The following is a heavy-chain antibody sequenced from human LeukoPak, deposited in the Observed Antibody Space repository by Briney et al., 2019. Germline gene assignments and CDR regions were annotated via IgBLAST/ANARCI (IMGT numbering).Heavy chain of an antibody. Sequence: PWASVKVSCKASGYTFTGYYMHWVRQAPGQGLEWMGWINPNSGGTNYAQKFQGRVTMTRDTSISTAYMELSRLRSDDTAVYYCARVLDRTLGYSYGLTPLVDYWGQGTLVTVSS. D-gene: IGHD5-18*01. J-gene: IGHJ4*02. CDR2: INPNSGGT. CDR3: ARVLDRTLGYSYGLTPLVDY. V-gene: IGHV1-2*02. CDR1: GYTFTGYY.